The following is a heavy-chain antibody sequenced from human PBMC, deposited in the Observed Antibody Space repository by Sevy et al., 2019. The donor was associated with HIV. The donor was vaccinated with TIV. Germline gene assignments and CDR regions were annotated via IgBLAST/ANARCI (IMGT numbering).Heavy chain of an antibody. CDR3: ATSRSGYFDSSGYYIY. CDR1: GYSFSSHW. J-gene: IGHJ4*02. V-gene: IGHV5-51*07. Sequence: GSLRLSCKGSGYSFSSHWIGWVHHMPGKGLEWMGIVFPEDSSTRYSPSFEGQVTFSADKSTSTAYLQWSSLKASDTAIYYCATSRSGYFDSSGYYIYWGQGTLVTVSS. D-gene: IGHD3-22*01. CDR2: VFPEDSST.